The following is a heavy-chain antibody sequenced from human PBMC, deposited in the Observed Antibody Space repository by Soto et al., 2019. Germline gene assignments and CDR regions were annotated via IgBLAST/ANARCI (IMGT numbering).Heavy chain of an antibody. J-gene: IGHJ4*02. CDR3: ARGLYCGGGCYSHFDY. V-gene: IGHV1-69*01. D-gene: IGHD2-21*02. CDR2: IIPIFGTT. CDR1: GGTFSNYP. Sequence: VQLVQSGAEVKKPGSSVKVSCKASGGTFSNYPFIWVRQAPGQGLDWMGGIIPIFGTTDYGQRFQARVTITADESTNTAYMEQSSLRSDDTAVYYCARGLYCGGGCYSHFDYWGQGTLVTVSS.